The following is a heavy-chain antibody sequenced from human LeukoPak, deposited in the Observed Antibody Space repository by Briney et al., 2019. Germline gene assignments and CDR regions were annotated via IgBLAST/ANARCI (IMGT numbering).Heavy chain of an antibody. CDR3: ARGVMVRGSDY. D-gene: IGHD3-10*01. V-gene: IGHV4-61*01. CDR1: GGSVSSGTYY. Sequence: SETLSLTCTVSGGSVSSGTYYWSWIRQPPGQGLEWIGYIIYTGSTTYNPSLKSRVTISVDTSKNQFSLKLSSVTAADTAVYYCARGVMVRGSDYWGQGTLVTVSS. CDR2: IIYTGST. J-gene: IGHJ4*02.